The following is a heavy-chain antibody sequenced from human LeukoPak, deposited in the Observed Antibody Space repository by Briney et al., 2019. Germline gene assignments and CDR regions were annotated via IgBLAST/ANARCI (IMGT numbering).Heavy chain of an antibody. J-gene: IGHJ3*02. CDR2: IDYCGDT. V-gene: IGHV4-59*01. CDR1: GGSISNFH. Sequence: PSETLSLTCTVSGGSISNFHWSWIRQPPGKGVEWVGNIDYCGDTHYNLSPESRVIISIDTSKNQFSLKLTSGTAADTAIYYCAREGSWDSSGYWRDAIDIWGQGTMVTVSS. CDR3: AREGSWDSSGYWRDAIDI. D-gene: IGHD3-22*01.